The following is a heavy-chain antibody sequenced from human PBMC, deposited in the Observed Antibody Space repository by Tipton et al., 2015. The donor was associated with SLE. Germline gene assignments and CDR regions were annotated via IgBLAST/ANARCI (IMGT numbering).Heavy chain of an antibody. CDR2: ITSDGRTT. D-gene: IGHD6-25*01. CDR1: GFTFSSYW. Sequence: SLRLSCAASGFTFSSYWMHWVRQAPGKGLVWVSRITSDGRTTTYADSVKGRFTVSRDNAKNTLYLEMNSLRAEDTAVYYCARDSYSSATYWGQGTLVTVSS. V-gene: IGHV3-74*01. J-gene: IGHJ4*02. CDR3: ARDSYSSATY.